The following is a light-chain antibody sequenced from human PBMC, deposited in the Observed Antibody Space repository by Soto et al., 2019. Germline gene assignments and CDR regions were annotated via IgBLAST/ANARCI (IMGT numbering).Light chain of an antibody. CDR3: CSYSSTTTLYV. Sequence: QSVLTQPASVSGSPGQSITISCTGTSSDVGGYNYVSWYQQHPGKAPKLMIFEVSNRPSGVSNRFSGSKSGSTASLTISGLLAEDEADYYCCSYSSTTTLYVFGSGTKLTVL. CDR2: EVS. J-gene: IGLJ1*01. CDR1: SSDVGGYNY. V-gene: IGLV2-14*01.